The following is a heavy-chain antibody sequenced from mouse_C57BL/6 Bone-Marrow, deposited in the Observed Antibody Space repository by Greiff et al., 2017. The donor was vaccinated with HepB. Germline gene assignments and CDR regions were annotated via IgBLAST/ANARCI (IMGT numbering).Heavy chain of an antibody. J-gene: IGHJ4*01. CDR2: IDPETGGT. CDR1: GYTFTDYE. V-gene: IGHV1-15*01. D-gene: IGHD1-1*01. Sequence: QVQLQQSGAELVRPGASVTLSCKASGYTFTDYEMHWVKQTPVHGLEWIGAIDPETGGTAYNQKFKGKAILTASKSSSTAYMELRSLTSEDSAVYYCTRVPYGSSYDYYAMDYWGQGTSVTVSS. CDR3: TRVPYGSSYDYYAMDY.